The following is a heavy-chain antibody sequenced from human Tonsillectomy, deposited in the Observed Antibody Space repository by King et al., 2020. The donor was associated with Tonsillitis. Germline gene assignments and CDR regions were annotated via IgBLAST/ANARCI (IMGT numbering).Heavy chain of an antibody. V-gene: IGHV1-3*01. Sequence: QLVQSGAEVKKPGASVKVSCKASGYNFSNYALHWVRQAPGQRLEWMGWINADNGNTKYSQKFQGRVTITRDTSANTAYMELSSLKSEDTAVFYCVYNSGWYVSFESWGQGTLVTVSS. CDR3: VYNSGWYVSFES. CDR1: GYNFSNYA. CDR2: INADNGNT. D-gene: IGHD6-19*01. J-gene: IGHJ4*02.